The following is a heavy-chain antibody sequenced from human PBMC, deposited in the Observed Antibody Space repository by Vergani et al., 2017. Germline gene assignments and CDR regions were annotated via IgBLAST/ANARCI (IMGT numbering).Heavy chain of an antibody. CDR3: AKNPGMSTNRHYYAMDV. J-gene: IGHJ6*02. CDR2: ISPGASTV. D-gene: IGHD5-24*01. Sequence: LEESGGGSVKPGGSLRLSCAASGFKFSDHYMSWIRQAPGKGLEWVSHISPGASTVSYTDSVTGRFTVSRDNDNNSLTLDMTTLRIEDTAVDYCAKNPGMSTNRHYYAMDVWGQGTTVTVSS. CDR1: GFKFSDHY. V-gene: IGHV3-11*04.